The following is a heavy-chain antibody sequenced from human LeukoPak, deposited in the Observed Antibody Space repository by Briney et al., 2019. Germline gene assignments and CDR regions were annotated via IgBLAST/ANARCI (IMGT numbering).Heavy chain of an antibody. CDR3: GRVSRGYYSSFDI. CDR1: GFSLSSHN. J-gene: IGHJ3*02. CDR2: ICHGGDTV. Sequence: GKSLRLSCVASGFSLSSHNMNWLRQAPGKGLEWVSHICHGGDTVYHADSVKGRFIISRDNAKNSLYLQINSLRDDDTAMYYCGRVSRGYYSSFDIWGQGTMVTVSS. V-gene: IGHV3-48*02. D-gene: IGHD3-22*01.